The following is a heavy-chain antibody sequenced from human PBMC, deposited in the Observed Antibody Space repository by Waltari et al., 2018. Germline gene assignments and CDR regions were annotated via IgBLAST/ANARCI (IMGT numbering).Heavy chain of an antibody. D-gene: IGHD6-13*01. CDR2: IYHSGST. Sequence: QVQLQESGPGLVKPSETLSLTCAVSGYSISSGYYWGWIRQPPGKGLEWIGSIYHSGSTYYNPSLKRRVTISVDTSKNQFSLKLSSVTAADTAVYYCARDIGSLDSSSWYGSGYWGQGTLVTVSS. J-gene: IGHJ4*02. CDR1: GYSISSGYY. CDR3: ARDIGSLDSSSWYGSGY. V-gene: IGHV4-38-2*02.